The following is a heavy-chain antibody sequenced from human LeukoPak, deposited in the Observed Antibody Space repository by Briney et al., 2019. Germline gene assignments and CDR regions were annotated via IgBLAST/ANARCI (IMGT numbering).Heavy chain of an antibody. Sequence: PGRSLRLSCAASGFTFSSYAMHWVRQAPGKGLEWVAVIWYDGSNKYYADSVKGRFTISRDNSKNTLYLQMNSLRAEDTAVYYCARSLEVVVVAANAFDIWGQGTMVTVSS. D-gene: IGHD2-15*01. J-gene: IGHJ3*02. CDR1: GFTFSSYA. CDR2: IWYDGSNK. CDR3: ARSLEVVVVAANAFDI. V-gene: IGHV3-33*08.